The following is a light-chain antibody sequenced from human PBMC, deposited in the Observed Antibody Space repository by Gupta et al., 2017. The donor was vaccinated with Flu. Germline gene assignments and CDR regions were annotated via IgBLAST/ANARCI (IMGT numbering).Light chain of an antibody. CDR3: PYYDTRSPVV. CDR1: SGAIGSHY. J-gene: IGLJ3*02. V-gene: IGLV6-57*03. CDR2: YVN. Sequence: NFILTQPHSVSDSPGTTVTIACTRSSGAIGSHYVQWYHQRPGSAPTTVIFYVNQRPSGVPDRFSCATDWSYTSALPNTSGLQPEDDAYYYYPYYDTRSPVVFGGGTRLTVL.